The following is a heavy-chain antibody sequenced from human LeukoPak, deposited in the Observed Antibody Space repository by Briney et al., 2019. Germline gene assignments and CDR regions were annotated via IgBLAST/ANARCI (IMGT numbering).Heavy chain of an antibody. D-gene: IGHD6-19*01. CDR3: AKEKTVAGWYFDL. Sequence: GGSLRLSCVASGFPFEIYWMSWVRQGPGKGLEWVANIKSDGSEEYYADSVKGRLTVSRDNAKNSLFLQMNSLRVEDTAVCYCAKEKTVAGWYFDLWGRGTLVTVSS. CDR1: GFPFEIYW. CDR2: IKSDGSEE. V-gene: IGHV3-7*01. J-gene: IGHJ2*01.